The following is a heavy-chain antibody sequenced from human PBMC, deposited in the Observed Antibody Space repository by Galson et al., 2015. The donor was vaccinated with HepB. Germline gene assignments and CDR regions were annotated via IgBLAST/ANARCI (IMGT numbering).Heavy chain of an antibody. CDR2: IIPIFGTA. CDR3: ASGYCTNGVCYDGPEYFHP. CDR1: GVTFSSYA. D-gene: IGHD2-8*01. Sequence: SVKVSCKASGVTFSSYAISWVRPAPGQGLEWMGGIIPIFGTANYAQKFQGRVTITADDSTSTAYMELSSLRSEDTDVYYCASGYCTNGVCYDGPEYFHPWGQGTLLTVSS. V-gene: IGHV1-69*13. J-gene: IGHJ1*01.